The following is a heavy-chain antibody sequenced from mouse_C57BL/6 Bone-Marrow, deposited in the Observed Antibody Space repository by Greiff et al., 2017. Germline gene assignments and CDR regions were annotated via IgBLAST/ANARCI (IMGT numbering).Heavy chain of an antibody. J-gene: IGHJ1*03. Sequence: QVQLQQSGAELVRPGTSVKVSCKASGYAFTNYLIEWVQQRPGQGLEWIGVSNPGSGGTNYNEKFKGKATLTADKSSSTAYMQLSSLTSEDSAVYFCARYGSLYWYFDVWGTGTTVTVSS. CDR2: SNPGSGGT. D-gene: IGHD1-1*01. V-gene: IGHV1-54*01. CDR3: ARYGSLYWYFDV. CDR1: GYAFTNYL.